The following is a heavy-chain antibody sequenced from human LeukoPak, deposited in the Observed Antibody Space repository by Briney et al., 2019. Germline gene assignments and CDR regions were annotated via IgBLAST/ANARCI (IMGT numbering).Heavy chain of an antibody. CDR3: ASAKTEGVLRYFDWPGWFDP. D-gene: IGHD3-9*01. Sequence: GGSLRLSCAASGFTFSSYWMHWVRQAPGKGLVWVSRINSDGSSTIYADSVKGRFTISRDNAKNTLYLQMNSLRAEDTAVYYCASAKTEGVLRYFDWPGWFDPWGQGTLVTVSS. CDR1: GFTFSSYW. J-gene: IGHJ5*02. V-gene: IGHV3-74*01. CDR2: INSDGSST.